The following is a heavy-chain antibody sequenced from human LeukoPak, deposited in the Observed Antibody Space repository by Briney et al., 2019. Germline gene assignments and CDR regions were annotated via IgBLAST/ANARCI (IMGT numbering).Heavy chain of an antibody. V-gene: IGHV1-2*02. J-gene: IGHJ4*02. CDR2: INPNSGGT. CDR1: GYTFTVYY. D-gene: IGHD3-22*01. CDR3: ARVVVVMPDYFDY. Sequence: ASVTVSCKASGYTFTVYYMHWVRQAPGQGLEWMGWINPNSGGTNYAQKFQGRVTMTRDTSISTAYMELSRLRSDDTAVYYCARVVVVMPDYFDYWGQGTLVTVSS.